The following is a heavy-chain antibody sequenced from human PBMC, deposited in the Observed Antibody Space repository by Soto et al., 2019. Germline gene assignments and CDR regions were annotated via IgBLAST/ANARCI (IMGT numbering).Heavy chain of an antibody. CDR2: IHWNDDK. J-gene: IGHJ5*02. CDR1: GFSLSAYGVR. V-gene: IGHV2-5*01. CDR3: AHTKDSSGFLTS. D-gene: IGHD3-22*01. Sequence: SGRTLVNPTQTLTLTCSFSGFSLSAYGVRVIWFRQPPGETLEWLALIHWNDDKRYSPYLKSRLTITKDTSKNQVVLTLTNLDPLDTGTYFCAHTKDSSGFLTSWGQGILVTVSS.